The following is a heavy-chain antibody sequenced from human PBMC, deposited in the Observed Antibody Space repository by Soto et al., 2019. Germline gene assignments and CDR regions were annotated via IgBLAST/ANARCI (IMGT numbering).Heavy chain of an antibody. CDR2: FDPEDGET. J-gene: IGHJ5*02. CDR1: GYTLTELS. CDR3: ATKPTYYYDSSGYYYDNWFDP. V-gene: IGHV1-24*01. Sequence: PSVKVSCKVSGYTLTELSMHWVRQAPGKGLEWMGGFDPEDGETIYAQKFQGRVTMTEDTSTDTAYMELSSLRSEDTAVYYCATKPTYYYDSSGYYYDNWFDPWGQGTLVTVSS. D-gene: IGHD3-22*01.